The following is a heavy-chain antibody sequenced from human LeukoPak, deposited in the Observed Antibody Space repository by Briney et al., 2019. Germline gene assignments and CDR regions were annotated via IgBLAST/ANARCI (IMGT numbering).Heavy chain of an antibody. J-gene: IGHJ4*02. CDR1: GGSISSSSYY. D-gene: IGHD1/OR15-1a*01. Sequence: SETLSLTCTVSGGSISSSSYYWGWIRQPPGKGLEWIGSIYYSGSTYYNPSLKSRVTISVDTSKNQFSLKLSSVTAADMAVYYCARQTGATTYYFDYWGQGTLVTVSS. CDR3: ARQTGATTYYFDY. CDR2: IYYSGST. V-gene: IGHV4-39*07.